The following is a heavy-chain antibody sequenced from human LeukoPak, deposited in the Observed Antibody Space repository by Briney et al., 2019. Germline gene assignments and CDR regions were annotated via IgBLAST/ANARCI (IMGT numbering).Heavy chain of an antibody. V-gene: IGHV1-2*06. CDR3: ASGYHGGLFDY. J-gene: IGHJ4*02. Sequence: ASVKVSCKXSGYTFTGYYMHWVRQAPGQGLERMGRISPNSGGTNYSKQFQGRVTMTRDTSISTAYMELSRLRSDDTAVYYCASGYHGGLFDYWGQGTLDTVSS. CDR1: GYTFTGYY. D-gene: IGHD4-23*01. CDR2: ISPNSGGT.